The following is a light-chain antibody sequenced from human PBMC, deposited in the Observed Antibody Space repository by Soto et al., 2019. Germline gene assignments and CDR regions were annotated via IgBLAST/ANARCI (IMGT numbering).Light chain of an antibody. J-gene: IGKJ4*01. CDR2: GAS. CDR1: QTVSSN. Sequence: EIVMTQSPATLSVSPGEGATLSCRASQTVSSNLAWYQQRPGQAPRLLIYGASTRATGIPARFSGSGSGTEFTLTISRLRSEDFAVYYCQQSHNWPLSFGGGTKVEIK. CDR3: QQSHNWPLS. V-gene: IGKV3-15*01.